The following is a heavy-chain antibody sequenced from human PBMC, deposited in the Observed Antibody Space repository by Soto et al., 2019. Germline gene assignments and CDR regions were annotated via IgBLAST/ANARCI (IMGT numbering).Heavy chain of an antibody. J-gene: IGHJ4*02. V-gene: IGHV2-26*01. Sequence: LSLTCTVSGGSISSGGYYWSWIRQPPGKALEWLAHIFSNDEKSYSTSLKSRLTISKDTSKSQVVLTMTNMDPVDTATYYCARIQTGRYYDSSGYLRFDYWGQGTLVTVSS. CDR3: ARIQTGRYYDSSGYLRFDY. CDR1: GGSISSGGYY. D-gene: IGHD3-22*01. CDR2: IFSNDEK.